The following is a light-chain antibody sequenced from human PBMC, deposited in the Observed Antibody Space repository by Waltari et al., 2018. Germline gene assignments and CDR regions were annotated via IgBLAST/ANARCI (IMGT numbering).Light chain of an antibody. CDR1: RSNIGAGYE. V-gene: IGLV1-40*01. CDR3: QCYDTTLDGWV. J-gene: IGLJ3*02. CDR2: GNN. Sequence: QSVLTQPPSVSGAPGQRVTISCTGTRSNIGAGYEIHWYHQFPGTAPKLLIYGNNYRPSGVPDRFSGAKSGTSGSLAITGLQAEDGADYYCQCYDTTLDGWVFGGGTRLTVL.